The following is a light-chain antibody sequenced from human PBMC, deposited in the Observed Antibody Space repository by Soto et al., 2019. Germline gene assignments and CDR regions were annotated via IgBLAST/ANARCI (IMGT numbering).Light chain of an antibody. J-gene: IGLJ1*01. CDR3: SSYTSSSTSTV. Sequence: QSVLTRAASVSGSPGQSISISCTGTSSDVGGYNYVSWYQQHPGKAPKLMIYDVSNRPSGVSNRFSGSKSGNTASLTISGLQAEDEADYYCSSYTSSSTSTVFGTGTKVTVL. CDR1: SSDVGGYNY. V-gene: IGLV2-14*01. CDR2: DVS.